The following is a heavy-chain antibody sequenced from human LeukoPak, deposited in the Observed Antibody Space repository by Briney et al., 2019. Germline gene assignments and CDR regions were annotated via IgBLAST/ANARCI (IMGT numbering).Heavy chain of an antibody. D-gene: IGHD4-11*01. Sequence: PSETLSLTCTVSGGSISSYYWSWIRQPPGKGLEWIGYIYYSGSTNYNPSLKSRVTISVDTSKNQFSMKLSSVTAADTAVYYCARLRDDYFDPWGQGTLVTVSS. CDR2: IYYSGST. CDR1: GGSISSYY. CDR3: ARLRDDYFDP. J-gene: IGHJ5*02. V-gene: IGHV4-59*08.